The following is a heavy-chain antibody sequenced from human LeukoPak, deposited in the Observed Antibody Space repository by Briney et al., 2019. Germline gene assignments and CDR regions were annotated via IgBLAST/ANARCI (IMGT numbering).Heavy chain of an antibody. CDR1: GFTVSSFA. CDR3: ARDGGGIDY. CDR2: ISYDGSNK. J-gene: IGHJ4*02. D-gene: IGHD3-16*01. V-gene: IGHV3-33*01. Sequence: GGSLRLSCAASGFTVSSFAMHWVRQAPGKGLEWVAVISYDGSNKYYADSVKGRFTISRDNSKNTLYLQMNSLRAEDTAVYYCARDGGGIDYWGQGTLVTVSS.